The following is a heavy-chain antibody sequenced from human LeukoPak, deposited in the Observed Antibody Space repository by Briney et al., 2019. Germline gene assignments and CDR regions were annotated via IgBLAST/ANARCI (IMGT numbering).Heavy chain of an antibody. CDR3: AKDRGGVMDDAFDI. CDR2: ISSSSSYI. Sequence: GGSLRLSCAASGFTFSSYSMNWVRQAPGKGLEWVSSISSSSSYIYYADSVKGRFTISRDNAKNSLYLQMNSLRAEDTALYYCAKDRGGVMDDAFDIWGQGTMVTVSS. CDR1: GFTFSSYS. J-gene: IGHJ3*02. V-gene: IGHV3-21*04. D-gene: IGHD3-16*01.